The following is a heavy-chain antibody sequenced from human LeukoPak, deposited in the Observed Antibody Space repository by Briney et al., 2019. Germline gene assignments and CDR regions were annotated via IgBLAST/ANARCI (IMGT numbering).Heavy chain of an antibody. D-gene: IGHD1-14*01. Sequence: SETLSLTCTVSGYSISSGYYWGWIRQPPGKGLEWIGSIYHSGSTYYNPSLKSRVTISVDTSKNLFSLELSSVTAADTAVYYCARDTLTAPFYYSYMDVWGKGTTVTVSS. CDR1: GYSISSGYY. J-gene: IGHJ6*03. CDR3: ARDTLTAPFYYSYMDV. V-gene: IGHV4-38-2*02. CDR2: IYHSGST.